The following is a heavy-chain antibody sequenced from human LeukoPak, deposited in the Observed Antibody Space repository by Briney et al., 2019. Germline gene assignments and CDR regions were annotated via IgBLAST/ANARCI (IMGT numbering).Heavy chain of an antibody. J-gene: IGHJ4*02. V-gene: IGHV3-21*01. CDR1: GFTFSSYS. D-gene: IGHD6-13*01. Sequence: PGGSLRLSCAASGFTFSSYSMNWVRQAPGKGLEWVSSISSSSYIYYADSVKGRFTISRDNAKNSLYLQMNSLRAEDTAVYYCARESYSSSWSMISYYFDYWGQGTLVTVPS. CDR3: ARESYSSSWSMISYYFDY. CDR2: ISSSSYI.